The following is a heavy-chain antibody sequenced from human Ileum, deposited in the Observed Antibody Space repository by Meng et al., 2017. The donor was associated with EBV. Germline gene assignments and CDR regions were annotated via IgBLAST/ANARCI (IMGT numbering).Heavy chain of an antibody. CDR2: RSGGGGHA. CDR3: AKNAATGLAYYDY. Sequence: EVQLLESGGGWVQPGGSWRRSCAASGFTFSNDAMTWVRQAPGKGLEWGAARSGGGGHAYYADSVKGRFSTSRNNSKNTVSLQLNSLTAEDTAVYFCAKNAATGLAYYDYWGQGTLVTVSS. D-gene: IGHD6-13*01. V-gene: IGHV3-23*01. J-gene: IGHJ4*02. CDR1: GFTFSNDA.